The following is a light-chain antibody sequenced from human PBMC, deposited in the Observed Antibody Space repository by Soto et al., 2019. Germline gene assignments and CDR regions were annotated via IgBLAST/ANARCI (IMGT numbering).Light chain of an antibody. V-gene: IGKV1-27*01. CDR3: QKYNRATFT. J-gene: IGKJ3*01. CDR1: QGISNY. CDR2: DAS. Sequence: DIQMTQSPSSLSASVGDRVTITCRASQGISNYLAGYQQKPGKVPKLLIYDASTLQSGVPSRFSGSGSGKDFTLTISSMQPEDVATYYCQKYNRATFTFGPGTKLDIK.